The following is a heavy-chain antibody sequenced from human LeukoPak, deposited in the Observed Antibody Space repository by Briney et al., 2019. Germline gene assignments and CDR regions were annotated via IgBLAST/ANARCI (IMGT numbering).Heavy chain of an antibody. V-gene: IGHV3-48*01. CDR3: ARDRGLAADAFDI. CDR1: GFTFSSYS. Sequence: GGSLRLSCAASGFTFSSYSMNWVRQAPGKGLEWVSYISSRSSTIYYADSVKGRFTISRDNAKNSLYLQMNSLRAEDTAVYYCARDRGLAADAFDIWGQGTMVTVSS. D-gene: IGHD2-15*01. J-gene: IGHJ3*02. CDR2: ISSRSSTI.